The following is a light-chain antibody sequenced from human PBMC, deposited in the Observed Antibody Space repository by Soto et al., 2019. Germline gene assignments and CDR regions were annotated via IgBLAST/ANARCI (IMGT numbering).Light chain of an antibody. CDR2: RSD. J-gene: IGLJ2*01. V-gene: IGLV1-47*01. Sequence: QSLLTQPPSVSGTPGQTVTISCSGSSPNIGSNYVYWYQQFPGTAPKLLIYRSDRRPSGVPDRFSGSKSGTSASLTISGLRSEDEADYHCAAWDDTLGGVIFGGGTKVTVL. CDR1: SPNIGSNY. CDR3: AAWDDTLGGVI.